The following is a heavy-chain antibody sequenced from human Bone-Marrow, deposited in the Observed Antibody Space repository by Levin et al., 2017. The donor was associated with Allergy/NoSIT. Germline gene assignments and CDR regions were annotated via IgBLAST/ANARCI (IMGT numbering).Heavy chain of an antibody. V-gene: IGHV3-49*03. CDR1: GFIFGEYA. CDR3: SRALFEEYYYYMDV. CDR2: IRSKAYSGAT. Sequence: SCTASGFIFGEYAVSWFRQAPGKGLEWVGFIRSKAYSGATEYAASVKGRFTVSRDDFKAIAYLQMNSLKTEDTAVYYCSRALFEEYYYYMDVWGRGTTVTVSS. D-gene: IGHD6-6*01. J-gene: IGHJ6*03.